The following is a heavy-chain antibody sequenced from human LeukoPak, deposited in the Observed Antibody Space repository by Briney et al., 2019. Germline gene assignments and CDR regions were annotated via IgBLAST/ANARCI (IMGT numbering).Heavy chain of an antibody. D-gene: IGHD5-24*01. J-gene: IGHJ4*02. Sequence: GGSLRLSCVASGFTFSSYWMHWVRQDPRKGLVWVSRINGDGRNINYADSVRGRFSISRDNAKNTLYLQMNSLRAEDTAVYYCAREGGGYRDGYNPDFDYWGQGTLVTVSS. V-gene: IGHV3-74*01. CDR2: INGDGRNI. CDR1: GFTFSSYW. CDR3: AREGGGYRDGYNPDFDY.